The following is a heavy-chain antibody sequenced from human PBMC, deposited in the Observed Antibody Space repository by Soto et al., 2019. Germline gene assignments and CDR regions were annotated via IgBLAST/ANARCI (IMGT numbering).Heavy chain of an antibody. CDR3: AKEEGGSYFDY. J-gene: IGHJ4*02. CDR2: ISYDGSNK. V-gene: IGHV3-30*18. CDR1: GFTFSSYG. Sequence: ESGGGVVQPGRSLRLSCAASGFTFSSYGMHWVRQAPGKGLEWVAVISYDGSNKYYADSVKGRFTISRDNSKNTLYLQMNSLRAEDTAVYYCAKEEGGSYFDYWGQGTLVTVSS. D-gene: IGHD1-26*01.